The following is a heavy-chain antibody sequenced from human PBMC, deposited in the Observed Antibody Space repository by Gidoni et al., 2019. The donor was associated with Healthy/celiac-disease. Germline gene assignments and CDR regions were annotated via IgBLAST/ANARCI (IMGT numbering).Heavy chain of an antibody. CDR1: GFTFDDYA. CDR2: ISWNSGSI. V-gene: IGHV3-9*01. J-gene: IGHJ4*02. D-gene: IGHD6-19*01. CDR3: AKVSGHSSGWTDY. Sequence: EVQLVASGGGLVQPGRSLRLSCAASGFTFDDYAMHWVRQAPGKGLEWVSGISWNSGSIGYADSVKGRFTISRDNAKNSLYLQMNSLRAEDTALYYCAKVSGHSSGWTDYWGQGTLVTVSS.